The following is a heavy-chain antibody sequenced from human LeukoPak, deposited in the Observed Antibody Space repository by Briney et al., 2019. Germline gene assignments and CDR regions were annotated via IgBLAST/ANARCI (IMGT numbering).Heavy chain of an antibody. CDR2: IRIKAFGGTT. CDR1: GFIFGDYA. CDR3: TSRDWPSDY. Sequence: GRSLRLSCTASGFIFGDYAMNWVRQAPGKGLEWLGVIRIKAFGGTTEYAASVKDRFSISRDDSKSIAYLQMNSPKTEDTAVYYCTSRDWPSDYWGQGTLVTVSS. J-gene: IGHJ4*02. V-gene: IGHV3-49*04. D-gene: IGHD3-9*01.